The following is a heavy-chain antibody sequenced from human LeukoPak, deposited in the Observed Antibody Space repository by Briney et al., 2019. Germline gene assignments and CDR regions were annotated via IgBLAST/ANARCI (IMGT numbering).Heavy chain of an antibody. D-gene: IGHD5-18*01. J-gene: IGHJ6*03. CDR2: ISSSASDI. Sequence: GGSLRLSCAASGFTFSDYYMSWIRQAPGKGLEWVSYISSSASDIYYADSVKDRFTMSSDNAKNSLYLQMNSLRAEDTAVYYCARDKYSHGHNYYYMDVWGKGTTVTVSS. CDR3: ARDKYSHGHNYYYMDV. CDR1: GFTFSDYY. V-gene: IGHV3-11*04.